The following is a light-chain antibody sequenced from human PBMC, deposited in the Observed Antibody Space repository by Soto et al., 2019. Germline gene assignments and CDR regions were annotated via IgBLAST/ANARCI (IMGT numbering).Light chain of an antibody. Sequence: DIVMTQSADSLAVSLGERATINCKSSQSVLYSSNNKNYLAWYQQKPGQPPKLLIYWASTRESGVPDRFSGSGSGTDFTLTISSLRAEDVAVYYCQQYYSSPITFGQGTRLEI. CDR3: QQYYSSPIT. V-gene: IGKV4-1*01. J-gene: IGKJ5*01. CDR1: QSVLYSSNNKNY. CDR2: WAS.